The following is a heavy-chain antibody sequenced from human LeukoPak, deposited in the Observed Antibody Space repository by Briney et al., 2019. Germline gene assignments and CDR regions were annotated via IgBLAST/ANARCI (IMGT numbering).Heavy chain of an antibody. CDR3: ARHGDYYDSSGPLDY. Sequence: SETLSLTCTVSGGSISSSSYYSGWIRQPPGKGLEWIGSIYYTGSTYYNPSLKSRVTISVDTSKNQFSLKLSSVTAADTAVYYCARHGDYYDSSGPLDYWGQGTLVTVSS. V-gene: IGHV4-39*01. D-gene: IGHD3-22*01. CDR2: IYYTGST. CDR1: GGSISSSSYY. J-gene: IGHJ4*02.